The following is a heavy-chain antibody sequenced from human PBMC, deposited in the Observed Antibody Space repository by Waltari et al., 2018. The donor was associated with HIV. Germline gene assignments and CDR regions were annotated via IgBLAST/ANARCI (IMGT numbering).Heavy chain of an antibody. D-gene: IGHD3-22*01. J-gene: IGHJ4*02. CDR3: ARGGSSGYYYG. V-gene: IGHV4-59*01. CDR1: GGSISSYY. Sequence: QVQLQESGPGLVKPSETLSLTCSVSGGSISSYYWSWIRQPPGKGLEWIGYIYYSGRTNYNPPRKSRVTISVETSKNQFSRKLSSVTAADTAVYYCARGGSSGYYYGWGQGTLVTVSS. CDR2: IYYSGRT.